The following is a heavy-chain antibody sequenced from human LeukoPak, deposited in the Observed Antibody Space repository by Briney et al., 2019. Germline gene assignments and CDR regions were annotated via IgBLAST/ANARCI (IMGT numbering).Heavy chain of an antibody. V-gene: IGHV1-2*02. CDR2: INPNSGGT. Sequence: ASVKVSCKASGYTFTDYYMHWVRQAPGQGLEWVGWINPNSGGTNSAQNFQGRVIMTRDTSISTAYMELSSLRSDDTAVYYCARGDGSYFDYWGQGTLVTVSS. J-gene: IGHJ4*02. CDR3: ARGDGSYFDY. D-gene: IGHD5-24*01. CDR1: GYTFTDYY.